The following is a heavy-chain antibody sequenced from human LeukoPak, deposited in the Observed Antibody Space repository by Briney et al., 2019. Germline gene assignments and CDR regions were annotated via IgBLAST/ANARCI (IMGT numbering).Heavy chain of an antibody. CDR1: GYTFTGYY. J-gene: IGHJ6*02. V-gene: IGHV1-2*06. CDR2: INPNSGGT. CDR3: ASPSGYSSGWPYYYYGMDV. D-gene: IGHD6-19*01. Sequence: ASVKVSCKASGYTFTGYYMHWVRQAPGQGLEWMGRINPNSGGTNYAQKFQGRVTMTRDTSISTAYMELSRLRSDDTAVYYCASPSGYSSGWPYYYYGMDVWGQGTLVTVSS.